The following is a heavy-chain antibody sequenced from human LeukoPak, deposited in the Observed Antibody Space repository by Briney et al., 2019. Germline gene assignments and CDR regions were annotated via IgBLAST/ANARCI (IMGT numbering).Heavy chain of an antibody. D-gene: IGHD6-19*01. CDR2: ISSSSSYI. Sequence: PGGSLRLSCVVSGFTFSTFTMNWVRQAPGEGLEWVSCISSSSSYIYYADPVKGRCTISRDNAKNSLYLQMNSLRAEDTAVYYCARVWTGQWPPHYYYMDVWGKGTTVTISS. CDR1: GFTFSTFT. V-gene: IGHV3-21*01. CDR3: ARVWTGQWPPHYYYMDV. J-gene: IGHJ6*03.